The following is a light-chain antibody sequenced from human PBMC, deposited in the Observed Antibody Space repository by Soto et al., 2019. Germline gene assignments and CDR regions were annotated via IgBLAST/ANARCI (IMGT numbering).Light chain of an antibody. Sequence: QSVLTQSPSASASLGASVKLTCTLSSGHSSYAIAWHQQQPEKGPRYLMKLDSAGSHTKGDAIPDRFSGSSSGAERYLTNSTLQSEDEAAYCCQTWGTGIHVVFGGGTKLTVL. CDR1: SGHSSYA. V-gene: IGLV4-69*01. CDR3: QTWGTGIHVV. CDR2: LDSAGSH. J-gene: IGLJ2*01.